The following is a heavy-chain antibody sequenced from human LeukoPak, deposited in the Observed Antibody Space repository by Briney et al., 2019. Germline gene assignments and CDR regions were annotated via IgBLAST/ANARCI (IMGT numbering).Heavy chain of an antibody. CDR2: ISYDGSNK. D-gene: IGHD6-19*01. Sequence: PGGSLRLSCAASGFTFRGYGMHWVRQAPGKGLEWVAVISYDGSNKYYADSVKGRFTISRDNSKNTLYLQMNSLRAEDTAVYYCAKDFTRWLGIFDYWGQGTLVTVSS. V-gene: IGHV3-30*18. CDR3: AKDFTRWLGIFDY. CDR1: GFTFRGYG. J-gene: IGHJ4*02.